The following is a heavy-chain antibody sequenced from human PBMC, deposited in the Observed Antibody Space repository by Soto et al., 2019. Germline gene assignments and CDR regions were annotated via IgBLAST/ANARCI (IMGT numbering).Heavy chain of an antibody. D-gene: IGHD6-13*01. Sequence: PSETLSLTCTVSGGSISSGGYYWSWIRQHPGKGLEWIGYIYYSGSTYYNPSLKSRVTISVDTSKNQFSLKLSSVTAADTAVYYCARDRGIAAAGYYYGMDVWGQGTTVTVSS. CDR3: ARDRGIAAAGYYYGMDV. V-gene: IGHV4-31*03. CDR2: IYYSGST. CDR1: GGSISSGGYY. J-gene: IGHJ6*02.